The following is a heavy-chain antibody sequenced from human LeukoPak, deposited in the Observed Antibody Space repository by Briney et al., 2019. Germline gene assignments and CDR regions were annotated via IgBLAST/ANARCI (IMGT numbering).Heavy chain of an antibody. CDR3: ARDRAAGDAFDI. V-gene: IGHV4-34*01. J-gene: IGHJ3*02. CDR1: GASFTGYY. CDR2: MNQRGSM. Sequence: SETLSLTCDVYGASFTGYYWSWIRQSPGKGLEWIGEMNQRGSMNYNPSLKSRVTISVDRSKHQFSLKLSSVTAADTAVYYCARDRAAGDAFDIWGQGTMVTVSS. D-gene: IGHD6-13*01.